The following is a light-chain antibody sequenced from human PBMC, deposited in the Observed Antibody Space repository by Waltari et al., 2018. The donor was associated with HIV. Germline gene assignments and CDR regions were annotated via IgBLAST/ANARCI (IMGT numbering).Light chain of an antibody. V-gene: IGKV1-39*01. Sequence: DIRMTQSPSSLSASIGDRVTITCRASQTISNSLNWYQQTPGQAPKLLIYTASSLQSGVPARFSGSSSGTDFTLTISSPQPDDFATYYCQQSYGTPLTFGGGTRVELK. CDR2: TAS. CDR1: QTISNS. J-gene: IGKJ4*01. CDR3: QQSYGTPLT.